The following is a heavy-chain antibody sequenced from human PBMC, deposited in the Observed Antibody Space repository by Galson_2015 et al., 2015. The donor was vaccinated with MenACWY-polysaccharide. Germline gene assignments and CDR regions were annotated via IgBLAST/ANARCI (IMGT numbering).Heavy chain of an antibody. Sequence: CAISGDSVSSDSAGWNWIRQSPSRGLEWLGRTYYRSKWYIDYAVSVNGRISITPDTSRNQFCLQLSSVTPEDTAIYYCAGGGLVRGALGWIDPWGPGILVTVSS. CDR3: AGGGLVRGALGWIDP. V-gene: IGHV6-1*01. D-gene: IGHD3-16*02. CDR1: GDSVSSDSAG. J-gene: IGHJ5*02. CDR2: TYYRSKWYI.